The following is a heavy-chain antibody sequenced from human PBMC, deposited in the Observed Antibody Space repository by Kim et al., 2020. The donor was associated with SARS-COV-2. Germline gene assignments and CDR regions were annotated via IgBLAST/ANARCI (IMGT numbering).Heavy chain of an antibody. V-gene: IGHV4-38-2*02. CDR1: AYSISSGSY. D-gene: IGHD6-19*01. CDR3: VRDSRGWSRDY. J-gene: IGHJ4*02. Sequence: SETLSLTCTVSAYSISSGSYWGWIRQPPGKGLEWIGSIFHSGSTYYNASLWSRLTISVDTSKNQFSLKLSSVTATDTAVYYCVRDSRGWSRDYWGQGTLVTVSS. CDR2: IFHSGST.